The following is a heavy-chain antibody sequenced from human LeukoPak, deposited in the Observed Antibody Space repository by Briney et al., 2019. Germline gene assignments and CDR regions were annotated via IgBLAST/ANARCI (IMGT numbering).Heavy chain of an antibody. CDR3: ARGAAAGIDY. V-gene: IGHV4-34*01. Sequence: SETLSLTCAVYGGSFSGYYWSWIRQPPGKGLEWIGEINHSGSTNYNPSLKSRVTISVDTSKNQFSLKLSSVTAADTAVCYCARGAAAGIDYWGQGTLVTVSS. CDR2: INHSGST. CDR1: GGSFSGYY. D-gene: IGHD6-13*01. J-gene: IGHJ4*02.